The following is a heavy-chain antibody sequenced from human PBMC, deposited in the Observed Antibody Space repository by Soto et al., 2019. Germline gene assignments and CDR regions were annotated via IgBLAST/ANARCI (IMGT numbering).Heavy chain of an antibody. CDR2: ISAYNGNT. J-gene: IGHJ4*02. CDR1: GYTFTSYG. V-gene: IGHV1-18*01. CDR3: ARDPGFRSDY. Sequence: QVQLVQSGAEVKKPGASVKVSCKASGYTFTSYGISWVRQAPGQGLEWMGWISAYNGNTNYAQKLQGRVTMTTGTSTRDGLMEAWSPRSDDTGVDYCARDPGFRSDYWGQGTLVTVSS. D-gene: IGHD3-9*01.